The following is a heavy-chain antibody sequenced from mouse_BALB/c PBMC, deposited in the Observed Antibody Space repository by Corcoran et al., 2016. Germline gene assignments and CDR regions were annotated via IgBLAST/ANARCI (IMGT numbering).Heavy chain of an antibody. Sequence: EVQLQRSGPELVTPGASMKISCKASGYSFTGYTMNWVKQSHGKNLEWIGLINPYNGGTSYNQKFKGKATLTVDKSSSTAYMELLSLTSEDSAVYYCARDYYGSSYVFAYWGQGTLVTVSA. V-gene: IGHV1-18*01. J-gene: IGHJ3*01. CDR3: ARDYYGSSYVFAY. CDR1: GYSFTGYT. D-gene: IGHD1-1*01. CDR2: INPYNGGT.